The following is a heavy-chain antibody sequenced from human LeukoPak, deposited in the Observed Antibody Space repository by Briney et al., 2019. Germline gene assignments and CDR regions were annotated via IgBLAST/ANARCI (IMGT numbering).Heavy chain of an antibody. CDR2: ISGSGGTT. CDR1: GFTFSSYA. D-gene: IGHD3-10*01. J-gene: IGHJ4*02. CDR3: AKGSHYYASGSRLDY. V-gene: IGHV3-23*01. Sequence: GGSLRLSCAASGFTFSSYAMSWGRQSPGKGLEWFAFISGSGGTTYYAASVKGRFTISRDNSNNTLYLHMNSLRAEDTAVYSCAKGSHYYASGSRLDYWGQGTLVTLSS.